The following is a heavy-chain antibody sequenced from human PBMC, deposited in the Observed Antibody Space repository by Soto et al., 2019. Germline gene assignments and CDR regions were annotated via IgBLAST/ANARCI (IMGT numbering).Heavy chain of an antibody. J-gene: IGHJ4*02. CDR3: ARDHDYVWGSYRYTFDY. D-gene: IGHD3-16*02. CDR2: ISGSDGST. CDR1: GFTFRSYA. Sequence: GGSLRLSCAASGFTFRSYAMSWVRQAPGKGLEWVSTISGSDGSTHYADSVKGRFTISRDNSKNTLYLQMNSLRVEDTAVYYCARDHDYVWGSYRYTFDYWGQGTLVTVSS. V-gene: IGHV3-23*01.